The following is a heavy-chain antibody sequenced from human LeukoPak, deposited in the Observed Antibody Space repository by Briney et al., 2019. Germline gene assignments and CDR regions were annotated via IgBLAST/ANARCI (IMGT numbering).Heavy chain of an antibody. D-gene: IGHD4-23*01. CDR2: IKQDGSEK. CDR3: ARDLSTVATDY. CDR1: GFTFSSYW. V-gene: IGHV3-7*01. J-gene: IGHJ4*02. Sequence: GGSLRLSCAASGFTFSSYWMSWVRQAPGKGLGWVANIKQDGSEKYYVDSVKGRFTISRDNAKNSLYLQMNSLRAEDTAVYYCARDLSTVATDYWGQGTLVTVSS.